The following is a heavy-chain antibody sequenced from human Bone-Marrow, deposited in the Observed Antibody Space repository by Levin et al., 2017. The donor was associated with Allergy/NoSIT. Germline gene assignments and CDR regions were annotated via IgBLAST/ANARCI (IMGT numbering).Heavy chain of an antibody. CDR3: ARATSSAGLFDS. Sequence: PSETLSLTCNVSGGSINSGAYYWNWIRHLPGKGLEWIGNTHYSGSTFTNPSLKSRLSISVDMSKNQFSLMLTSVTAADTAVYFCARATSSAGLFDSWGQGTRVTVSS. D-gene: IGHD6-13*01. CDR1: GGSINSGAYY. CDR2: THYSGST. V-gene: IGHV4-31*03. J-gene: IGHJ4*02.